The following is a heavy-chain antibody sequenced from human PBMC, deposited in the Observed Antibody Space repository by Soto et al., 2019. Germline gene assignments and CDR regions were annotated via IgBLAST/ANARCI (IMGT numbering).Heavy chain of an antibody. Sequence: EVQLVESGGGLVQAGGSLRLSCAASGLIFSDYHMDWVRQAPGKGLEWVGRIRRKANSYTTEYAASVKGRFTISRDDSKNSLYLQMYSLKTEDTAVYYCAMLGGWSGGSNDMDVWGQGTTVTVSS. CDR3: AMLGGWSGGSNDMDV. D-gene: IGHD6-19*01. V-gene: IGHV3-72*01. CDR2: IRRKANSYTT. J-gene: IGHJ6*02. CDR1: GLIFSDYH.